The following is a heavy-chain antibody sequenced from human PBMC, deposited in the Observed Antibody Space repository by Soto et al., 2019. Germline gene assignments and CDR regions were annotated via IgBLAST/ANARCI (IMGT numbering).Heavy chain of an antibody. J-gene: IGHJ6*02. CDR1: GVSISSGDYY. D-gene: IGHD5-18*01. V-gene: IGHV4-30-4*01. CDR3: ARASPVVTDV. CDR2: IYYSGST. Sequence: QVQLQESGPGLVKPSQTLSLTCTVAGVSISSGDYYWSWIRQPPGKGLEWVGYIYYSGSTYYNTSLKSRVTISVDTSKNQFSLKLRSVTAADTAVYYCARASPVVTDVWGQGTTVTVSS.